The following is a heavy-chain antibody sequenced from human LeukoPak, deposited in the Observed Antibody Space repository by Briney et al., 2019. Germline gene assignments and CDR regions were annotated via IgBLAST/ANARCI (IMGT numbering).Heavy chain of an antibody. CDR1: EYTFTGYY. CDR3: ARKPRATIKGGIFDY. CDR2: INPNSGGT. D-gene: IGHD5-12*01. J-gene: IGHJ4*02. V-gene: IGHV1-2*02. Sequence: VASVKVSCKASEYTFTGYYMHWVRQAPGQGLEWMGWINPNSGGTNYAQKFQGRVTMTRDTSISTAYMELSGLRSDDTAVYYCARKPRATIKGGIFDYWGQGALVTVSS.